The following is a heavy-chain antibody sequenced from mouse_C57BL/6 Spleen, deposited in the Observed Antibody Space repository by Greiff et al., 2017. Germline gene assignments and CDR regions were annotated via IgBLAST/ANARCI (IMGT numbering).Heavy chain of an antibody. V-gene: IGHV2-2*01. CDR3: ARNNYGNYVRAMDY. CDR1: GFSLTSYG. D-gene: IGHD2-1*01. CDR2: IWSGGST. J-gene: IGHJ4*01. Sequence: QVQLKESGPGLVQPSQSLSITCTVSGFSLTSYGVHWVRQSPGKGLEWLGVIWSGGSTDYNAAFISRLSISKDKSKSQVFFKMNSLQADDTAIYYCARNNYGNYVRAMDYWGQGTSVTVSS.